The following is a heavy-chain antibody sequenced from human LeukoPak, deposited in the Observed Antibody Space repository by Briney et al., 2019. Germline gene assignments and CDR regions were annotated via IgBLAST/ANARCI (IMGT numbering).Heavy chain of an antibody. CDR3: AADYYDSSGYSSGDY. J-gene: IGHJ4*02. CDR2: ISYDGSNK. CDR1: GFTFSSYG. Sequence: GGSLRLSCAASGFTFSSYGMHWVRQAPGKGLEWVAVISYDGSNKYYADSVKGRFTISRDNSKNTLYLQMNSLRAEDTAVYYCAADYYDSSGYSSGDYWGQGTLVTVSS. D-gene: IGHD3-22*01. V-gene: IGHV3-30*03.